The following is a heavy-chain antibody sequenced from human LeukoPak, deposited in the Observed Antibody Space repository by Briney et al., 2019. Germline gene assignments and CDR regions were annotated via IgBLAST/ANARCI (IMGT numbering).Heavy chain of an antibody. CDR2: IKGDGSER. V-gene: IGHV3-7*01. Sequence: GGSLRLSCEASGFIFDKDWMHWVRQAPGKGLEWVANIKGDGSERNYLGSVRGRFTISRDNAKNSLHLQMNYLRVEDTAVYYCAREPPFDQSNALVDSWGQGTRVTVSS. CDR3: AREPPFDQSNALVDS. J-gene: IGHJ5*01. CDR1: GFIFDKDW. D-gene: IGHD4-11*01.